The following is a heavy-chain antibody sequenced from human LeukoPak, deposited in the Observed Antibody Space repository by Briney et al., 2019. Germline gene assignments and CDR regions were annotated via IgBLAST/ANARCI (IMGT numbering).Heavy chain of an antibody. V-gene: IGHV3-23*01. Sequence: GGSLRLSCAASGFTFSSYGMSWVRQAPGKGLEWVSAISGTGGTTYYADSVKGRFTISRDNSKNTLYLQMNSLRAEDTAVYYCAKNGDRGAYCSGGSCYPYYYYYMDVWGKGTTVTVSS. CDR1: GFTFSSYG. CDR2: ISGTGGTT. D-gene: IGHD2-15*01. CDR3: AKNGDRGAYCSGGSCYPYYYYYMDV. J-gene: IGHJ6*03.